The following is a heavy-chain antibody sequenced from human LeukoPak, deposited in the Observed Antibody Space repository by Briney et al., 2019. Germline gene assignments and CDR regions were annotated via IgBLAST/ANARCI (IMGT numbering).Heavy chain of an antibody. CDR1: GYTFTGYY. Sequence: GASVKVSCKASGYTFTGYYIHWVRQAPGQGLEWMGWINPNSGGTNYAQKFQGRVTMTRDTSISTAYMELSRLRSDDTAVYYCARDMGYYYDSGDYWGQGTLVTVSS. D-gene: IGHD3-10*01. J-gene: IGHJ4*02. CDR2: INPNSGGT. CDR3: ARDMGYYYDSGDY. V-gene: IGHV1-2*02.